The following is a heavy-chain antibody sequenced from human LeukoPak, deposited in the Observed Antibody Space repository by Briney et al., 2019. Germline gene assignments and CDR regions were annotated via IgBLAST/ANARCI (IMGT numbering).Heavy chain of an antibody. V-gene: IGHV3-11*01. Sequence: KPGGSLRLPGAASGFTFSGYWWSWVRQPPGKGLEWVSYITNSGTTIYYADSVKGRFTISRDNAKNSVYLQMNSLRAEDTAVYYCARDGHYDILTGYFQDWGQGTLVTVSS. CDR1: GFTFSGYW. CDR2: ITNSGTTI. J-gene: IGHJ1*01. CDR3: ARDGHYDILTGYFQD. D-gene: IGHD3-9*01.